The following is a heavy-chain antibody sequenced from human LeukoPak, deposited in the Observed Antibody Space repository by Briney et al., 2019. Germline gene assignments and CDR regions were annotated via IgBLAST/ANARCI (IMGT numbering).Heavy chain of an antibody. J-gene: IGHJ4*02. CDR1: GGSFSGYY. Sequence: SETLSLTCAVYGGSFSGYYWSWIRQPPGKGLEWIGEINHSGSTNYNPSLKSRVTISVDTSKNQFSMRLSSVTAADTAVYYCARVGRYSNNYWGQGTLVTVSS. D-gene: IGHD4-11*01. CDR3: ARVGRYSNNY. CDR2: INHSGST. V-gene: IGHV4-34*01.